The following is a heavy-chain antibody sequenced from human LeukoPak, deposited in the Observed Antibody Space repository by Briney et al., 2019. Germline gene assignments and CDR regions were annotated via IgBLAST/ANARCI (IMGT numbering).Heavy chain of an antibody. CDR3: ARFLRGYCSGGSCRYHYFDY. CDR2: IYHSGST. CDR1: GYSITTGYY. D-gene: IGHD2-15*01. J-gene: IGHJ4*02. Sequence: SESLSLTCTVFGYSITTGYYWGWIRQPPGKGLEWIGSIYHSGSTFYNPSLKSRVTISVDTSKNQFSLKLSSVTAADTAVYYCARFLRGYCSGGSCRYHYFDYWGQGTLVTVSS. V-gene: IGHV4-38-2*02.